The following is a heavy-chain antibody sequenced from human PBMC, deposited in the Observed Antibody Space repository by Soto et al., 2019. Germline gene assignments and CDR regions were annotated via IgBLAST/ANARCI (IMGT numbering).Heavy chain of an antibody. CDR1: GLTVSSNY. CDR2: LYSGGST. CDR3: ARDRPGDEGDGFDI. D-gene: IGHD3-10*01. Sequence: EVQLVETGGGLIQPGGSLRLSCAASGLTVSSNYMNWVRQAPGKGLEWVSVLYSGGSTHYAGSVKGRFIISRDNSKNTLYLQMNSLRVEVTAVYYCARDRPGDEGDGFDIWGHGTMVTVSS. J-gene: IGHJ3*02. V-gene: IGHV3-53*02.